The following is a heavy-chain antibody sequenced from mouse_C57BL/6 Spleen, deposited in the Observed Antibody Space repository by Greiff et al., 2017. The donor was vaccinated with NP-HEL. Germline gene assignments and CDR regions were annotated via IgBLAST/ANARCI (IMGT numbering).Heavy chain of an antibody. CDR1: GYTFTSYW. CDR2: IHPNSGST. V-gene: IGHV1-64*01. CDR3: ARAFAWYFGV. Sequence: QVQLQQSGAELVKPGASVKLSCKASGYTFTSYWMHWVKQRPGQGLEWIGMIHPNSGSTNYNEKFKSKATLTVDKSSSTAYMQLSSLTSEDSAVYYCARAFAWYFGVWGTGTTVTVSS. J-gene: IGHJ1*03.